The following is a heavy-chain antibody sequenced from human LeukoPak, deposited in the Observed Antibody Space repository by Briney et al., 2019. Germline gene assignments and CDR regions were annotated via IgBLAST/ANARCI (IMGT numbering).Heavy chain of an antibody. Sequence: SETLSLTCTVSGGSISSFYWSWIRQPPGKGLEWIGYIYYSGSTNYNPSLKSRVTISVDTSKNQFSLKLSSVTAADTAVYYCARRRAEGGSNGHYNWFDPWGQGILVTVSS. V-gene: IGHV4-59*08. D-gene: IGHD6-13*01. CDR3: ARRRAEGGSNGHYNWFDP. CDR2: IYYSGST. J-gene: IGHJ5*02. CDR1: GGSISSFY.